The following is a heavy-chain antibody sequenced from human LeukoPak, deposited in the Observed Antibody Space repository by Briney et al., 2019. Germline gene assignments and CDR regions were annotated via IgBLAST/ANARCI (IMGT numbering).Heavy chain of an antibody. CDR2: IIPILGIA. CDR3: AKDYYYDSSDAFDI. Sequence: GSSVKVSCKASGGTFSSYAISWVRQAPGQGLEWMGRIIPILGIANYAQKFQGRVTITADKSTSTAYMELSSLRSEDTAVYYCAKDYYYDSSDAFDIWGQGTMVTVSS. J-gene: IGHJ3*02. D-gene: IGHD3-22*01. V-gene: IGHV1-69*04. CDR1: GGTFSSYA.